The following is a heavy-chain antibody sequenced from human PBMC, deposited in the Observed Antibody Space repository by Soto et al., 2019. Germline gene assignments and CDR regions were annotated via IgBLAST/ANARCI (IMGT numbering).Heavy chain of an antibody. V-gene: IGHV4-39*01. CDR3: ARGEYYYGSGSYYNLFDY. Sequence: LTCTVSGGSISSSSYYWGWIRQPPGKGLEWNGSIYYSGSTYYNPSLKSRVTISVDTSKNQLSLTLSSVTAADTAVYYCARGEYYYGSGSYYNLFDYWGQGTLVTVSS. D-gene: IGHD3-10*01. J-gene: IGHJ4*02. CDR1: GGSISSSSYY. CDR2: IYYSGST.